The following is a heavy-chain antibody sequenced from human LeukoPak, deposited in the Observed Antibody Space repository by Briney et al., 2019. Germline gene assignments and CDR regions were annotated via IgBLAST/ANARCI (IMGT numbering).Heavy chain of an antibody. V-gene: IGHV4-31*03. CDR1: GGSISSGGYY. J-gene: IGHJ6*02. CDR2: IYYSGST. Sequence: SQTLSLTCTVSGGSISSGGYYWSWIRQHPGKGLEWIGYIYYSGSTYYNPSHKSRVTISVDTSKNQFSLKLSSVTAADTAVYYCARDNYGNYEYYYYGMDVWGQGTTVTVSS. CDR3: ARDNYGNYEYYYYGMDV. D-gene: IGHD4-11*01.